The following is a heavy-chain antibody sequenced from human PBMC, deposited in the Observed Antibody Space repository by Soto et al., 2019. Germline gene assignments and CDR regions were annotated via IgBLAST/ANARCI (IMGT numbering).Heavy chain of an antibody. CDR3: AGVVAAMYYYYYGMDV. CDR2: IYYSGST. D-gene: IGHD2-15*01. Sequence: QVQLQESGPGLVKPSQTLSLTCTVSGGSISSGDYYWSWIRQPPGKGLEWIGYIYYSGSTYYNPSLKSRLTISVDTAKNQFSLKLSSVTAADTAVYYCAGVVAAMYYYYYGMDVWGQGTTVTVSS. J-gene: IGHJ6*02. CDR1: GGSISSGDYY. V-gene: IGHV4-30-4*01.